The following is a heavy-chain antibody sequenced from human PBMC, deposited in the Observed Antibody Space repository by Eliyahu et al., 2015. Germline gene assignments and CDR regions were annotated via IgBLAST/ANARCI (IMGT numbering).Heavy chain of an antibody. J-gene: IGHJ4*02. Sequence: QVQLQESGPGLVKPSETLSLSCXVSGYSISNGPYWGWIRQPPGKGLEWIGSIYHSGSSHYNPSLQSRVTISVDTSKNQFSLKLNSVTAADTAVYYCARWGRGEGDYVWGQGTLVTVSS. CDR1: GYSISNGPY. CDR2: IYHSGSS. D-gene: IGHD4-17*01. V-gene: IGHV4-38-2*01. CDR3: ARWGRGEGDYV.